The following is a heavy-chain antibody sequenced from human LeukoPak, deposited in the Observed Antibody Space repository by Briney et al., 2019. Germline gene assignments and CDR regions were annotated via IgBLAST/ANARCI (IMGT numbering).Heavy chain of an antibody. CDR2: ISAYNGNT. Sequence: ASVKVSCKASGYTFTSYGVSWVRQAPGQGLEWMGWISAYNGNTNYAQKFQGRVTMTRDTSISTAYMELSRLRSDDTAVYYCARQLRFLEWNDAFDIWGQGTMVTVSS. D-gene: IGHD3-3*01. CDR1: GYTFTSYG. V-gene: IGHV1-18*01. CDR3: ARQLRFLEWNDAFDI. J-gene: IGHJ3*02.